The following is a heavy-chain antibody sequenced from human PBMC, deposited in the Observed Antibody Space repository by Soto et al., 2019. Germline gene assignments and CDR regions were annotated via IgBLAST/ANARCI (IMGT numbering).Heavy chain of an antibody. V-gene: IGHV3-49*03. CDR1: GFTFGDYA. CDR3: TRNRYYYDSSGYYISGGAFDI. CDR2: IRSKAYGGTT. D-gene: IGHD3-22*01. Sequence: GGSLRLSCTASGFTFGDYAMSWFRQAPGKGLEWVGFIRSKAYGGTTEYAASVKGRFTISRDDSKSIAYLQMNSLKTEDTAVYYCTRNRYYYDSSGYYISGGAFDIWGQGTMVTVSS. J-gene: IGHJ3*02.